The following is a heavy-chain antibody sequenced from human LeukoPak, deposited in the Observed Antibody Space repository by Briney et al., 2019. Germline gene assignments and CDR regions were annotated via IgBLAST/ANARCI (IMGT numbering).Heavy chain of an antibody. J-gene: IGHJ6*02. Sequence: GGSLRLSCAASGFTFSSYAMSWVRQAPGKGLEWVSAISGSGGSTYYADSVKGLFTLSRDSSKNTLYLQMDILRAEDTAIYYCARDGDYYYGLDVWGQGTTVTVSS. CDR2: ISGSGGST. V-gene: IGHV3-23*01. D-gene: IGHD4-17*01. CDR1: GFTFSSYA. CDR3: ARDGDYYYGLDV.